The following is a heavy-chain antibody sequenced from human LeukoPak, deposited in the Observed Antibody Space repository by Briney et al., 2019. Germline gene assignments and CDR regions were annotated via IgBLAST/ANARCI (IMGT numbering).Heavy chain of an antibody. D-gene: IGHD3-22*01. J-gene: IGHJ4*02. Sequence: GGSLRLSCAASGFTFSSYSMNWVRQAPGKGLERVSYISSSSSTIYYADSVKGRFTISRDNAKNSLYLQMNSLRAEDTAVYYCARLTGYYDSSGYLDYWGQGTLVTVSS. V-gene: IGHV3-48*01. CDR2: ISSSSSTI. CDR1: GFTFSSYS. CDR3: ARLTGYYDSSGYLDY.